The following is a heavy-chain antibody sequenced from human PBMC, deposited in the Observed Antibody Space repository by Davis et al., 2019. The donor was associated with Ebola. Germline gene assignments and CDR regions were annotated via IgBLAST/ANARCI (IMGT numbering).Heavy chain of an antibody. J-gene: IGHJ4*02. CDR3: AREEFVVVTALMDY. D-gene: IGHD2-21*02. CDR1: GFTFSSYA. CDR2: ISYDGSNK. V-gene: IGHV3-30-3*01. Sequence: GESLKISCAASGFTFSSYAMHWVRQAPGKGLEWVAVISYDGSNKYYADSVKGRFTISRDNSKNTLYLQMNSLRAEDTAVYYCAREEFVVVTALMDYWGQGTLVTVSS.